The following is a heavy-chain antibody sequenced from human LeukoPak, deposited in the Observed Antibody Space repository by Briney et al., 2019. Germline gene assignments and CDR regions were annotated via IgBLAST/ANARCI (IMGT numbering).Heavy chain of an antibody. Sequence: GGSLRLSCAASGFTFNNYGMHWVRQAPGKGLEWVAVISYDGRNIHYPDSVKGRFTISRDNSKDTLYLQMNGLRAEDTAVYFCAKQSAGSAAWYSLHYDFWGQGTLVTVSS. CDR2: ISYDGRNI. D-gene: IGHD6-13*01. J-gene: IGHJ4*02. CDR3: AKQSAGSAAWYSLHYDF. CDR1: GFTFNNYG. V-gene: IGHV3-30*18.